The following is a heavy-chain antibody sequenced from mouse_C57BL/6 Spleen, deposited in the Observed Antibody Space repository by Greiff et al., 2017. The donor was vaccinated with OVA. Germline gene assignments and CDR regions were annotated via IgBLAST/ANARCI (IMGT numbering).Heavy chain of an antibody. V-gene: IGHV1-26*01. CDR2: INPNNGGT. CDR3: ARWDYGSSPFDY. CDR1: GYTFTDSY. Sequence: EVQLQQSGPELVKPGASVKISCKASGYTFTDSYMNWVKQSHGKSLEWIGDINPNNGGTSYNQKFKGKATLTVDKSSSTAYMELRSLTSEDSAVYYCARWDYGSSPFDYWGQGTTLTVSS. J-gene: IGHJ2*01. D-gene: IGHD1-1*01.